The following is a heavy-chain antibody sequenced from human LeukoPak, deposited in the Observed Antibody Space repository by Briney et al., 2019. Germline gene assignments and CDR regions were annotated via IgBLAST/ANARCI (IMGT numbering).Heavy chain of an antibody. CDR2: IYHSGST. CDR3: ARDSGERGSGSYLIAY. D-gene: IGHD3-10*01. J-gene: IGHJ4*02. V-gene: IGHV4-38-2*02. Sequence: PSETLSLTCSVSGYSISSGYYWGWIRQPPGKGLEWVRIIYHSGSTYYNPSLKSRVTLSVDTSKNQFSLKVTSVTAADTAVYYCARDSGERGSGSYLIAYWGQGTLVTVSS. CDR1: GYSISSGYY.